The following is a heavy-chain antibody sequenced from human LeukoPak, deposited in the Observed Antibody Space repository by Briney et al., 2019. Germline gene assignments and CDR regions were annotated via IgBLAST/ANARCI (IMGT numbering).Heavy chain of an antibody. CDR1: GYTFTSYG. Sequence: GASVKVSCKASGYTFTSYGISWVRQAPGQGLEWMGWISAYNGNTNYAQKLQGRVTMTTDTSTSTAYMELRSLRSDDTAVYYCARGTYYYGSGGYRHFDYWGQGTLVTVSS. V-gene: IGHV1-18*01. CDR3: ARGTYYYGSGGYRHFDY. J-gene: IGHJ4*02. D-gene: IGHD3-10*01. CDR2: ISAYNGNT.